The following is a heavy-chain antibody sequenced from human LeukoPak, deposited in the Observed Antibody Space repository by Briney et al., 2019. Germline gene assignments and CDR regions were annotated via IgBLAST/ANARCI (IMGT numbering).Heavy chain of an antibody. J-gene: IGHJ4*02. Sequence: IGYIHYSENTNYTPSLKSRVTISVDTSKNQFSLKVNSVTAADTAVYYCARGYNSGWYAYWGQGTLVTVSS. CDR3: ARGYNSGWYAY. CDR2: IHYSENT. V-gene: IGHV4-59*08. D-gene: IGHD6-19*01.